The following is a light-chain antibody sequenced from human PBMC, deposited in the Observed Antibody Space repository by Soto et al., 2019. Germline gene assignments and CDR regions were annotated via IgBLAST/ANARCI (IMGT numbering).Light chain of an antibody. CDR2: GAS. CDR1: QSVSSY. CDR3: QQYGSSPWT. V-gene: IGKV3-20*01. J-gene: IGKJ1*01. Sequence: EIVMTQSPASLSVPPGERATLSCRASQSVSSYLAWYQQKPGQAPRLLIYGASSRATGIPDRFSGSGSGTDFTLTISRLEPEDFAVYYCQQYGSSPWTFGQGTKVDIK.